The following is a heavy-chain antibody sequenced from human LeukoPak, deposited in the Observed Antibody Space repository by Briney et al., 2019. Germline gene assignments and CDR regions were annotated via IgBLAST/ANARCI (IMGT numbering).Heavy chain of an antibody. CDR3: ARDMAVVTAFGQHSFDI. CDR2: ISAYNGKA. CDR1: GYMFTKYG. J-gene: IGHJ3*02. D-gene: IGHD2-21*02. Sequence: ASVKVSCKASGYMFTKYGFTWVRQAPGQGLEWMGWISAYNGKANYAQKFQGRVTMTTDTSTRTAHMELRSLRIDDTALYYCARDMAVVTAFGQHSFDIWGQGTMVTVSS. V-gene: IGHV1-18*01.